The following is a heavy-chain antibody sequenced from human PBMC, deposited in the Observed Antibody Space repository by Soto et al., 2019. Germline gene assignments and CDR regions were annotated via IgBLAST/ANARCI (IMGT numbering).Heavy chain of an antibody. CDR1: GFTFSNAW. CDR3: TTDAAVVVPAARYGMDV. V-gene: IGHV3-15*07. Sequence: GGSLRLSCAASGFTFSNAWMNWVRQAPGKGLEWVGRIKSKTDGGTTDYAAPVKGRFTISRDDSKNTLYLQMNSLKTEDTAVYYCTTDAAVVVPAARYGMDVWGQGTTVTVSS. CDR2: IKSKTDGGTT. D-gene: IGHD2-2*01. J-gene: IGHJ6*02.